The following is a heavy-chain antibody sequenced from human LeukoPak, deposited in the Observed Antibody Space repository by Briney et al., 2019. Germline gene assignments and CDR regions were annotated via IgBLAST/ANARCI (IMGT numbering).Heavy chain of an antibody. Sequence: SETLSLTCTVSGGSISSYYWSWIRQPPGKGLEWIGRIYTSGSTNYNPSLKSRVTISVDTSKNQFSLKLSSVTAADTAVYYCASGTYYDFWSGYSNWGQGTPVTVSS. J-gene: IGHJ4*02. CDR1: GGSISSYY. CDR3: ASGTYYDFWSGYSN. D-gene: IGHD3-3*01. CDR2: IYTSGST. V-gene: IGHV4-4*08.